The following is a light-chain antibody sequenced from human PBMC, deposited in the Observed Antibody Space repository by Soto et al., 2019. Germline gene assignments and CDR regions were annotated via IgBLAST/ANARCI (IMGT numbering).Light chain of an antibody. Sequence: EIVITQSPSTLSVSPGERATLSCRASQSVSSNLAWYQQKPGQAPRLLISGASTRATGIPARFSGSGSGTEFTLTISSLQSEDFAVYYCQHYNNWPLTFGGGTKVDIK. J-gene: IGKJ4*01. V-gene: IGKV3-15*01. CDR1: QSVSSN. CDR2: GAS. CDR3: QHYNNWPLT.